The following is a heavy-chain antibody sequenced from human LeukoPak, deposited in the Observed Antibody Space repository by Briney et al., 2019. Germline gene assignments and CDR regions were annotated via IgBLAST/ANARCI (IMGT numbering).Heavy chain of an antibody. CDR2: IDPSDSYT. J-gene: IGHJ4*02. V-gene: IGHV5-10-1*01. CDR1: GCRFTTYW. CDR3: ARLGFGELFPYY. D-gene: IGHD3-10*01. Sequence: GESLQISCQGSGCRFTTYWISWVRQMPGKGREWMGRIDPSDSYTNYSPSFQGHVTISADKSISTAFLQWSSLKASDTAMYYCARLGFGELFPYYWGQGTLVTVSS.